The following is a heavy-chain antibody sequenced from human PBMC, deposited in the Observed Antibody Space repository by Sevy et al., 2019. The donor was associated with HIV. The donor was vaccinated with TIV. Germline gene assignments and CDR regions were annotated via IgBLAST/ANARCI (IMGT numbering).Heavy chain of an antibody. CDR1: GFTFGDYA. J-gene: IGHJ3*02. V-gene: IGHV3-49*03. Sequence: GGSLRLSCTASGFTFGDYAMSWFRQAPGKGLEWVGFIRSKAYVGTTEYAASVKGRFTISRDDSKSIAYLQMNSLKTEDTAVYYCTRVNSNSWVGATGSFDIWGQGTMVTVSS. D-gene: IGHD1-26*01. CDR2: IRSKAYVGTT. CDR3: TRVNSNSWVGATGSFDI.